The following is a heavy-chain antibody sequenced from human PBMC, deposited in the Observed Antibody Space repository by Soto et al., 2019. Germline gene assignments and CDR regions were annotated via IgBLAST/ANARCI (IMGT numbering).Heavy chain of an antibody. CDR2: ISWNSGSI. CDR3: ARDYYDSSGYYLPTGMDV. Sequence: PGGSLRLSCAVSGFTFDDYAMHWVRQAPGKGLEWVSGISWNSGSIGYADYVKGRFTISRDNAKNSLYLQMNSLRAEDTAVYYCARDYYDSSGYYLPTGMDVWGQGTTVTVS. D-gene: IGHD3-22*01. J-gene: IGHJ6*02. V-gene: IGHV3-9*01. CDR1: GFTFDDYA.